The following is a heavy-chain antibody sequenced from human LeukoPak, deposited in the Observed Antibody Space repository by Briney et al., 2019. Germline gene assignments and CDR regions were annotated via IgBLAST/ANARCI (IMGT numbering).Heavy chain of an antibody. D-gene: IGHD3-3*01. CDR1: GFTFSGSA. Sequence: SVKVSCKASGFTFSGSAVQWVRQARGQRLEWLGWIIVDSGKTHYLQKLQERVTITRDMSTNTAYMELSSLRSDDTAVYYCAREPRGFGVAHSDYWGQGTLVTVSS. CDR3: AREPRGFGVAHSDY. CDR2: IIVDSGKT. J-gene: IGHJ4*02. V-gene: IGHV1-58*01.